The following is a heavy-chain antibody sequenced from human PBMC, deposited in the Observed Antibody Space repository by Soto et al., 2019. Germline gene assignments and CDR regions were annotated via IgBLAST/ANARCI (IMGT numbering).Heavy chain of an antibody. D-gene: IGHD3-10*01. CDR1: GYTFTSYY. CDR3: ARGPLYYGSGDKSVYFDY. Sequence: QVQLVQSGAEVKKPGASVKVSCKASGYTFTSYYMHWVRQAPGQGLEWMGIINPSGGSTSYAQKFQGRVTRTRDTSTSTVYMELSSLRSEDTAVYYCARGPLYYGSGDKSVYFDYWGQGTLVTVSS. J-gene: IGHJ4*02. V-gene: IGHV1-46*01. CDR2: INPSGGST.